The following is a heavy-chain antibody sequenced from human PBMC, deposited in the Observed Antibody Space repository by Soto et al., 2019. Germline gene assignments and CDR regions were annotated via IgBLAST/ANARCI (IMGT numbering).Heavy chain of an antibody. CDR1: GGTFSSYT. J-gene: IGHJ6*02. D-gene: IGHD6-25*01. Sequence: HVQLVQSGAEMKKPGSSVKVPCKASGGTFSSYTISWVRQAPGQGLEWMGRIIPSLGIANYAQKFQGRVTITADKSTSTAYMELSSLRSEDTAGYYCARLTSGYEEGFYYYGMDVWGQGTTVTVSS. CDR2: IIPSLGIA. V-gene: IGHV1-69*02. CDR3: ARLTSGYEEGFYYYGMDV.